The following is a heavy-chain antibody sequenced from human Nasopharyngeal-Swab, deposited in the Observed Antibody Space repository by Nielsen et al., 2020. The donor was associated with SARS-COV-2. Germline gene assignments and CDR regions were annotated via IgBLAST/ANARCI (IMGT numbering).Heavy chain of an antibody. CDR3: AKSSAARSDYYYYYYMDV. Sequence: GESLKISCAASGFTFDDYTMHWVRQAPGKGLEWVPLISWDGGSTYYADSVKGRFTISRDNSKNSLYLQMNSLRTEDTALYYCAKSSAARSDYYYYYYMDVWGKGTTVTVSS. J-gene: IGHJ6*03. V-gene: IGHV3-43*01. CDR2: ISWDGGST. CDR1: GFTFDDYT. D-gene: IGHD6-6*01.